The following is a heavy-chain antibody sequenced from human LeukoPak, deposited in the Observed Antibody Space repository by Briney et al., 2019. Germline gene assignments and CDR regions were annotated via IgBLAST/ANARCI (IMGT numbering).Heavy chain of an antibody. D-gene: IGHD1-26*01. Sequence: GESLKISCKGSGYSFTSYWIGWVRQMPGKGLEWMGIIYPGDSDTRYSPSFQGQVTISADKSISTAYLQWSSLKASDTAMYYCARLVSGSYTIHTIDWFDPWGQGTLVTVSS. V-gene: IGHV5-51*01. CDR1: GYSFTSYW. CDR2: IYPGDSDT. J-gene: IGHJ5*02. CDR3: ARLVSGSYTIHTIDWFDP.